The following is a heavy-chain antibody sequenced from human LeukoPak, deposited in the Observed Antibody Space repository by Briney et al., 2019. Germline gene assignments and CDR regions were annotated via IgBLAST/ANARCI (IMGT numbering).Heavy chain of an antibody. V-gene: IGHV3-7*01. CDR1: GFTFSRHW. D-gene: IGHD6-6*01. CDR3: ARAPAAARPYYFYY. Sequence: PGGSLRLSCATSGFTFSRHWMSWVRQAPGKGLEWVAKIKQDGSGEYYVDSVKGRFTISGDNAKNSLYLQMNSLRPEDTAVYYCARAPAAARPYYFYYWGQGALVTVSS. J-gene: IGHJ4*02. CDR2: IKQDGSGE.